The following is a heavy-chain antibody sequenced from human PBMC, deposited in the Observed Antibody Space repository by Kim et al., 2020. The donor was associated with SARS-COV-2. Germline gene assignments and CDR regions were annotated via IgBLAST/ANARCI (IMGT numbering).Heavy chain of an antibody. V-gene: IGHV3-30*04. CDR2: ISYDGSNK. J-gene: IGHJ4*02. Sequence: GGSLRLSCAASGFTFSSYAMHWVRQAPGKGLEWVAVISYDGSNKYYADSVKGRFTISRDNSKNTLYLQMNSLRAEDTAVYYCARGYSSSWSDTNFDYWGQGTLVTVSS. CDR1: GFTFSSYA. CDR3: ARGYSSSWSDTNFDY. D-gene: IGHD6-13*01.